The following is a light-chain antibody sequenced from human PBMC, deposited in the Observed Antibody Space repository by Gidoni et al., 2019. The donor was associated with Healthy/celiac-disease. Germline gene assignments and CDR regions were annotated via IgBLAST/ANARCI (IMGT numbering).Light chain of an antibody. V-gene: IGLV7-46*01. CDR2: DTS. CDR1: TGAVTSGHY. Sequence: QAVVTQEPSLTVSPGGTVTLTCGSSTGAVTSGHYSYWFQQKPGQAPRTLIYDTSNKHSWTPARFSGSLLGGKAALTLSGAQPEDEAEYYCLLSYSGAVWVFGGGTKLTVL. CDR3: LLSYSGAVWV. J-gene: IGLJ3*02.